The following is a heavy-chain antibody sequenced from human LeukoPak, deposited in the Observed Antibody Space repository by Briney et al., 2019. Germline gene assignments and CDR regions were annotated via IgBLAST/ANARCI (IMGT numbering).Heavy chain of an antibody. J-gene: IGHJ5*02. D-gene: IGHD3-3*01. CDR3: ARQILYTYDPNWFHP. CDR2: IYYSGNT. CDR1: GDSITATSYY. V-gene: IGHV4-39*01. Sequence: SETLSLTCSVSGDSITATSYYWAWIRQPPGKGLEWIGSIYYSGNTNYDPSLQSRVTISVDTSKNQFSLSLSSVTAADTAVYYCARQILYTYDPNWFHPWGQGTLVTVSS.